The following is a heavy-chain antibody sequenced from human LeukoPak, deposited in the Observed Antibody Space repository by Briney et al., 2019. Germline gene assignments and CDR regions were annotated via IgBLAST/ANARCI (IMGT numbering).Heavy chain of an antibody. D-gene: IGHD3-3*01. J-gene: IGHJ6*03. Sequence: PGGSLRLSCTTSGFTFSDYAMSWVRQAPGKGLEWVANINQDGSEKYYVDSVKGRFTISRDNAKNSLYLQMNSLRAEDTAVYYCARDQGFSYYFYYMDVWGKGTTVTVSS. V-gene: IGHV3-7*01. CDR3: ARDQGFSYYFYYMDV. CDR2: INQDGSEK. CDR1: GFTFSDYA.